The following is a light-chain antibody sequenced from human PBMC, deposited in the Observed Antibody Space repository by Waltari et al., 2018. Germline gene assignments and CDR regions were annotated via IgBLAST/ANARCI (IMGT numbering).Light chain of an antibody. Sequence: QSVLTQPPLASGTPVQRVTISCSGNSSNIGINTVTWYQQLPGTAPKLLIYANYHRPSGVPDRFSASKSDTSASLAINGLQSEDEADYFCATWDDSLNGRVFGGGTKLAVL. CDR2: ANY. CDR3: ATWDDSLNGRV. CDR1: SSNIGINT. J-gene: IGLJ3*02. V-gene: IGLV1-44*01.